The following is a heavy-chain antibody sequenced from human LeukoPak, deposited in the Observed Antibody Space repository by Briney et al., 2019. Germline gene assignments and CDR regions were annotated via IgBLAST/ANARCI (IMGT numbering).Heavy chain of an antibody. D-gene: IGHD1-1*01. J-gene: IGHJ4*02. CDR1: GFTFSSYG. Sequence: GRSLRLSCAASGFTFSSYGMHWVRQAPGKGLEWVAVISYDGSNKYYADPVKGRFTISRDNSRNTLFLQMNSLRAEDTAVYYCAKDRAGTPWADWGQGTLVTVSS. CDR3: AKDRAGTPWAD. V-gene: IGHV3-30*18. CDR2: ISYDGSNK.